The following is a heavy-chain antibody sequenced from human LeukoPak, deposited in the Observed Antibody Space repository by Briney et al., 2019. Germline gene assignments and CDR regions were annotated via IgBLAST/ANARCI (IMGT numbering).Heavy chain of an antibody. CDR1: GVSVSSGSYY. Sequence: PSETLSLTCTVSGVSVSSGSYYWSWIRQPPGKGLEWIGYIYYSGSTNYNPSLKSRVTISVDTSKNQFSLKLSSVTAADTAVYYCARDRGSSGWYYYYYGMDVWGQGTTVTVSS. V-gene: IGHV4-61*01. D-gene: IGHD6-19*01. CDR3: ARDRGSSGWYYYYYGMDV. CDR2: IYYSGST. J-gene: IGHJ6*02.